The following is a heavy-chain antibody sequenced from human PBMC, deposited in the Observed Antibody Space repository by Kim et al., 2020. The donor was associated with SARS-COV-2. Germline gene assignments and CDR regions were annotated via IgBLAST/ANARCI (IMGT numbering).Heavy chain of an antibody. J-gene: IGHJ6*02. D-gene: IGHD3-10*01. CDR1: GGTFSSYA. Sequence: PVKVSCKASGGTFSSYAISWVRQAPGQGLEWMGGIIPIFGTANYAQKFQGRVTITADESTSTAYMELSSLRSEDTAVYYCARAYYGSGNQYYYYGMDVWGQGTTVTVSS. CDR2: IIPIFGTA. CDR3: ARAYYGSGNQYYYYGMDV. V-gene: IGHV1-69*13.